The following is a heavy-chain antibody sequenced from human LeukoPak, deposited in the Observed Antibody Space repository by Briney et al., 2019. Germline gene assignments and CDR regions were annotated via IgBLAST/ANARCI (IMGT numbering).Heavy chain of an antibody. CDR2: IYYNGDT. J-gene: IGHJ3*01. CDR1: GGSISSSRYY. Sequence: SETLSLTCTVSGGSISSSRYYWGWIRQPPGKGLEWIGTIYYNGDTYYNPSLNSRVTISVGTSKNQFSLKLSSVTAADTAVYYCASPREMATIYDAFDVWGQGTMVIVSS. CDR3: ASPREMATIYDAFDV. V-gene: IGHV4-39*01. D-gene: IGHD5-24*01.